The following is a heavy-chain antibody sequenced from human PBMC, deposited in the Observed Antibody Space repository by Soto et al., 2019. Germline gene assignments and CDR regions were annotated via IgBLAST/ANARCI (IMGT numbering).Heavy chain of an antibody. J-gene: IGHJ4*02. D-gene: IGHD6-19*01. V-gene: IGHV3-33*01. CDR2: IWYDASNK. CDR3: ARDCAGYSSGWYQRGGFDY. CDR1: GFTFSSYG. Sequence: QVQLVESGGGVVQPGRSLRLSCAASGFTFSSYGMHWVRQAPGKGLEWVVVIWYDASNKYYADSVKGRFTISRDNSKNTLYLQTNSLRAEDTAVYYCARDCAGYSSGWYQRGGFDYWGQGTLVTVSS.